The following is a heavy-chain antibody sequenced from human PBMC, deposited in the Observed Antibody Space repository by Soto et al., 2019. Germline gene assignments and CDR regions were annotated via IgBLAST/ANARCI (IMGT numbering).Heavy chain of an antibody. J-gene: IGHJ4*02. CDR1: GFTFRNYA. Sequence: GGSLRLSCAASGFTFRNYAMNWVRQAPGKGLEWVSGISVSGGSTLYADSVKGRFTVSRDNSKNTLHLQMNSLKAEDTAVYYCAKDQTVVYYYDSSGYFDYCGRGSLVTVSS. CDR3: AKDQTVVYYYDSSGYFDY. D-gene: IGHD3-22*01. V-gene: IGHV3-23*01. CDR2: ISVSGGST.